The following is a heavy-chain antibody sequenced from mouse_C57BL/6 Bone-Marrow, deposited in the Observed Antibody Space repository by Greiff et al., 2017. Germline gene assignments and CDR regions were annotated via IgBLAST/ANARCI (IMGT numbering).Heavy chain of an antibody. J-gene: IGHJ2*01. V-gene: IGHV7-3*01. CDR2: IRNKANGYTT. D-gene: IGHD2-4*01. Sequence: EVQRVESGGGLVQPGGSLSLSCAASGFTFTDYYMSWVRQPPGKALEWLGFIRNKANGYTTEYNASVKGRFTISRDNSHSILYLKMNALRADDSATYYSARYRSLDDDYPYFDVWGQGTTLTVSS. CDR3: ARYRSLDDDYPYFDV. CDR1: GFTFTDYY.